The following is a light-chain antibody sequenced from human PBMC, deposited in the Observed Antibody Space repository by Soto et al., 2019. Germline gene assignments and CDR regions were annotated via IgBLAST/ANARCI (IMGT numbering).Light chain of an antibody. Sequence: QSALTQPASVSGSPGQSITISCTGTSSDVGGFNYVSWYQQHPDKAPKLMIYEVTDRPSGVSNRFSGSKSGNTASLTISGLQPEDEADYYCSSYASSGAVVFGGGTKVTVL. CDR2: EVT. CDR1: SSDVGGFNY. J-gene: IGLJ3*02. CDR3: SSYASSGAVV. V-gene: IGLV2-14*01.